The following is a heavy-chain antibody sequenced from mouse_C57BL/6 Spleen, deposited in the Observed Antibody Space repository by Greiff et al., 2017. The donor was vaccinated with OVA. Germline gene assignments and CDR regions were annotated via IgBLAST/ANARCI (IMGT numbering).Heavy chain of an antibody. D-gene: IGHD2-2*01. J-gene: IGHJ4*01. Sequence: QVQLKQSGPGLVQPSQSLSITCTVSGFSLTSYGVHWVRQSPGKGLEWLGVIWSGGSTDYNAAFISRLSISKDNSKSQVFFKMNSLQADDTAIYYCASPYGYDGAMDYWGQGTSVTVSS. CDR1: GFSLTSYG. CDR3: ASPYGYDGAMDY. V-gene: IGHV2-2*01. CDR2: IWSGGST.